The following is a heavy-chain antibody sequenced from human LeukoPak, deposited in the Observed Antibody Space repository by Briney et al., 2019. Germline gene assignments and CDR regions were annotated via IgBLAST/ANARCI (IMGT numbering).Heavy chain of an antibody. V-gene: IGHV4-30-4*08. D-gene: IGHD6-13*01. CDR2: IYYSGST. J-gene: IGHJ4*02. Sequence: PSQTLSLTCTVSGGSISSGDYYWSWIRQPRGKGLEWIGYIYYSGSTYYNPSLKSRVTISVDTSKNQFSLKLSSVTAADTAVYYCARSNIAAAGNDYWGQRTLVTVSS. CDR3: ARSNIAAAGNDY. CDR1: GGSISSGDYY.